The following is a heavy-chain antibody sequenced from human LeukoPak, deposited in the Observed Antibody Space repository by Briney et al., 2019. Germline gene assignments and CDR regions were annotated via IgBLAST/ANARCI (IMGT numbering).Heavy chain of an antibody. D-gene: IGHD3-22*01. V-gene: IGHV4-59*01. Sequence: PSETLSLTCSVSGVSIRNYYWSWVRQPPGKGLGWIGDMYSSGTNNYNSSLKSRATIALDTSQNQFSLKLRSVTAADTSVCSCARASSDGTGYFIDFWGQGILVAVSS. CDR1: GVSIRNYY. J-gene: IGHJ4*02. CDR3: ARASSDGTGYFIDF. CDR2: MYSSGTN.